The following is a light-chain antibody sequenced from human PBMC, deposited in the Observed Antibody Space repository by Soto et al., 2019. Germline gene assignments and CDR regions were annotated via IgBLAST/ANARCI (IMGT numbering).Light chain of an antibody. Sequence: VLTQPPSASGTPGQRVTISCSGSSSNIGSNYVNWYQHLPGTAPKLLIYSDDQRPSGVPDRFSGSKSGTSASLAISGLQSEDEADYFCAAWNDNPNGPGYVFGTATRSPS. J-gene: IGLJ1*01. CDR2: SDD. CDR1: SSNIGSNY. CDR3: AAWNDNPNGPGYV. V-gene: IGLV1-44*01.